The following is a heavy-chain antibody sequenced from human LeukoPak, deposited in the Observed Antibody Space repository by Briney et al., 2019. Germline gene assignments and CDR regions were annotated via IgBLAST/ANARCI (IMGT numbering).Heavy chain of an antibody. J-gene: IGHJ4*02. CDR2: ISHSGIT. D-gene: IGHD3-10*01. V-gene: IGHV4-59*12. CDR3: VRTRRRLNYYGSGSYDY. Sequence: KPSETLSLTCTVSGGSISGYYWSWIRQAPGKGLEWIGYISHSGITNSNPSLKSRVTLSVDTSKNQFSLKLSSVTAADTAVYYCVRTRRRLNYYGSGSYDYWGQGTLVTVSS. CDR1: GGSISGYY.